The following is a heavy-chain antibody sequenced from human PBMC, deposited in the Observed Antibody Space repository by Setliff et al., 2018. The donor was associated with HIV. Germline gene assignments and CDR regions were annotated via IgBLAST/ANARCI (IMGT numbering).Heavy chain of an antibody. CDR3: ARDTVKATFSDY. D-gene: IGHD4-17*01. J-gene: IGHJ4*02. Sequence: GASVKVSCKASGYTFTGYYIHWVRQAPGQGLQWMGRINPNIGSANYAQKFQGRVTMTTDTSISTVYMELSSLTSADTAVYYCARDTVKATFSDYWGQGTLVTVSS. CDR2: INPNIGSA. CDR1: GYTFTGYY. V-gene: IGHV1-2*06.